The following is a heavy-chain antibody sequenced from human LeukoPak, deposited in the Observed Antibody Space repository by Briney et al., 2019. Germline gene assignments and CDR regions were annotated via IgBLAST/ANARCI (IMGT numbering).Heavy chain of an antibody. CDR2: IDPSDSYT. Sequence: GESLKISCQGSGYSFTSYWISWVRQMPGKGLEWMGRIDPSDSYTNYSPSFQGHVTISADKPISTAYLQWSSLKASDTAMYYCVRALRYSSSWYVNWFDPWGQGTLVTVSS. CDR1: GYSFTSYW. CDR3: VRALRYSSSWYVNWFDP. J-gene: IGHJ5*02. D-gene: IGHD6-13*01. V-gene: IGHV5-10-1*01.